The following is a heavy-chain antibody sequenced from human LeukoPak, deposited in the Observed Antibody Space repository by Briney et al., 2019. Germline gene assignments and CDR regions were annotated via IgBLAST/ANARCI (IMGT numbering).Heavy chain of an antibody. CDR1: GGSISSSSYY. V-gene: IGHV4-39*07. Sequence: PSETLSLTCTVSGGSISSSSYYWGWIRQPPGKGLEWIGEINHSGSTNYNPSLKSRVTISVDTSKNQFSLKLSSVTAADTAVYYCARGPYYYYMDVWGKGTTVTISS. J-gene: IGHJ6*03. CDR2: INHSGST. CDR3: ARGPYYYYMDV.